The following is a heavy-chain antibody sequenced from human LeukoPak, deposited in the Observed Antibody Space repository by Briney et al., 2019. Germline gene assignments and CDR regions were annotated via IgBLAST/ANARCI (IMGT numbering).Heavy chain of an antibody. V-gene: IGHV3-21*01. J-gene: IGHJ4*02. D-gene: IGHD1-14*01. CDR3: ARGRTAGYFDY. Sequence: GGSLRLSCAASGFTFSSYSMNWVRQAPGKGLEWVSSISSSSSYIYYADSVKDRFTISRDNAKNSLYLQMNSLRAEDTAVYYCARGRTAGYFDYWGQGTLVTVSS. CDR1: GFTFSSYS. CDR2: ISSSSSYI.